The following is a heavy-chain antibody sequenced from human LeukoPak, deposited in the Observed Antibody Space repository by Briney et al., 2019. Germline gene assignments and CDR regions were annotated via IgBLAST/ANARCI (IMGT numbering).Heavy chain of an antibody. J-gene: IGHJ5*02. CDR2: VFHSGDT. CDR1: GYSINNGYF. D-gene: IGHD3-9*01. CDR3: ARVSFDYDILTGYSP. Sequence: SETLSLTCTVSGYSINNGYFWGWIRQPPGKGLEYIGTVFHSGDTYYNPSLKSRVTISLDTSTNEISLKLRSATAADTAVYYCARVSFDYDILTGYSPWGQGTLVTVSS. V-gene: IGHV4-38-2*02.